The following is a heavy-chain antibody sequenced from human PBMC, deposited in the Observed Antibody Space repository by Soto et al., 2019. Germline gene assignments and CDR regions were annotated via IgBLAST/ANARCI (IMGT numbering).Heavy chain of an antibody. D-gene: IGHD3-16*01. J-gene: IGHJ6*02. CDR1: AYTLTELS. CDR3: ATGMIKPDV. Sequence: PSEEVSCMDSAYTLTELSMHWGRQAPGKGLEWMGGFDPEDGETIYAQKFQGRVTMTEDTSTDTAYMELSSLRSEHTAVYYCATGMIKPDVWGQGTTVTVSS. V-gene: IGHV1-24*01. CDR2: FDPEDGET.